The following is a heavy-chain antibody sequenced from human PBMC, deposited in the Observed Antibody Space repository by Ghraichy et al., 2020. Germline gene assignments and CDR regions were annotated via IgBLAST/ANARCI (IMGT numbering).Heavy chain of an antibody. CDR2: IKPNSGNP. CDR3: LDGEIQNAFNN. Sequence: ASVKVSGKASGSPFTSSVTIWVRQAPGQRPKGMGWIKPNSGNPGYAQKFQGRVTMTRKTSLSTAYMELSSLRSEDTAVYYWLDGEIQNAFNNCGQGTVVT. D-gene: IGHD5-18*01. CDR1: GSPFTSSV. J-gene: IGHJ3*02. V-gene: IGHV1-8*01.